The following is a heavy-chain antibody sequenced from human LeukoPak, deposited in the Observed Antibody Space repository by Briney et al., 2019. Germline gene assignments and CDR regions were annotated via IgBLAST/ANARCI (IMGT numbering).Heavy chain of an antibody. CDR1: GGSISTYY. D-gene: IGHD3-22*01. CDR3: ARHGSSYSFDY. J-gene: IGHJ4*02. Sequence: PSETLSLTCTVSGGSISTYYWSWIRQPPGKGLEWIGYIYYGGSPNYNPSLKSRVTISLDTSKNQFSLKLSSVTAADTAVYYCARHGSSYSFDYWGQGSLVSVSS. V-gene: IGHV4-59*08. CDR2: IYYGGSP.